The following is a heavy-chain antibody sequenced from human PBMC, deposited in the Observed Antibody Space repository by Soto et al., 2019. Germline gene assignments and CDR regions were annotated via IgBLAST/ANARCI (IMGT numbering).Heavy chain of an antibody. V-gene: IGHV3-7*03. Sequence: GGSLRLSCVAPAFVLRDYPMNWVRQAPGKGLEWVANINRRGSEANYAASVRGRFTISRDNARNLLYLQMNSLRADDTAVYFCVRGTPTPALDYWGQGTLVTVSS. CDR3: VRGTPTPALDY. D-gene: IGHD1-7*01. J-gene: IGHJ4*02. CDR1: AFVLRDYP. CDR2: INRRGSEA.